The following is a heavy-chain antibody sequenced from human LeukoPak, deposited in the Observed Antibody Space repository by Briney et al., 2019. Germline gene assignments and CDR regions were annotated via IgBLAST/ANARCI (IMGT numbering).Heavy chain of an antibody. CDR1: GFTFSSYT. CDR2: ISSYANYI. Sequence: GGSLRLSCEAPGFTFSSYTLNWVRQAPGKGLEWVSSISSYANYIDYADSVKGRFTISRDNAKNSLFLQMDSLRGEDTAVYYCARDNAGSYFVDYWGQGILVTVSS. V-gene: IGHV3-21*06. D-gene: IGHD1-26*01. CDR3: ARDNAGSYFVDY. J-gene: IGHJ4*02.